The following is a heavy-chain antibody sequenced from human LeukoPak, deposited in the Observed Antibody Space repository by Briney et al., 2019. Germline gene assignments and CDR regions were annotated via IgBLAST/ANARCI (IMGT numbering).Heavy chain of an antibody. Sequence: GGSLRLSCEASGFTFTTYSMTWVRQAPGKGLEWVSAISGSGGSTYYADSVKGRFTISRDNSKNTLYLQMNSLRAEDTAVYYCAKDRRPAAMLGWFDPWGQGTLVTVSS. D-gene: IGHD2-2*01. CDR1: GFTFTTYS. J-gene: IGHJ5*02. CDR3: AKDRRPAAMLGWFDP. CDR2: ISGSGGST. V-gene: IGHV3-23*01.